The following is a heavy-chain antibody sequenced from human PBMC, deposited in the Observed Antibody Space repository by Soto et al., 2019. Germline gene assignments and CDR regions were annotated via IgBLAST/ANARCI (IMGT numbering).Heavy chain of an antibody. J-gene: IGHJ3*02. CDR2: ISAYNGNT. CDR3: ARFIVGATTEAFDI. D-gene: IGHD1-26*01. CDR1: GYTFTIYG. Sequence: ASVKVSCKASGYTFTIYGSIWVRQAPGQGLEWMGWISAYNGNTNYAQKLQGRVTMTTDTSTSTAYMELRSLRSDDTAVYYCARFIVGATTEAFDIWGQGTMVTVSS. V-gene: IGHV1-18*01.